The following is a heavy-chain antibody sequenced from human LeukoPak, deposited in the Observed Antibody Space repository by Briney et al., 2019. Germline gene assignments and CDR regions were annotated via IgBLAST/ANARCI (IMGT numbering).Heavy chain of an antibody. CDR3: ARVGSLWFGVYYFDY. CDR1: GYTFTGYY. CDR2: INPNSGGT. V-gene: IGHV1-2*02. D-gene: IGHD3-10*01. Sequence: ASVKVSCKASGYTFTGYYMHWVRQAPGQGLEWMGWINPNSGGTNYAQKFQGRVTMTRDTSISTAYMELSRLRSDHTAVYYCARVGSLWFGVYYFDYWGQGTLVTVSS. J-gene: IGHJ4*02.